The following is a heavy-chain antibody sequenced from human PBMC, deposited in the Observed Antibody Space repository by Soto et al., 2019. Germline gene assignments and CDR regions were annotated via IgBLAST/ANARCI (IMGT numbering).Heavy chain of an antibody. V-gene: IGHV3-7*03. CDR3: ERDLRFLEWPLADAFDI. CDR2: IKQDGSEK. J-gene: IGHJ3*02. D-gene: IGHD3-3*01. Sequence: GGSLRLSCAASGFTFSSYWMSWVRQAPGKGLEWVANIKQDGSEKYYVDSVKGRFTISRDNAKNSLYLQMNSLRADATAVYYCERDLRFLEWPLADAFDIWGQGTMVTVSS. CDR1: GFTFSSYW.